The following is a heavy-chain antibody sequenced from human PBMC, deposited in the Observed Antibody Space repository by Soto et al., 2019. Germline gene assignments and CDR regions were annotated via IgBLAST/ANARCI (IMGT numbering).Heavy chain of an antibody. CDR2: IYWDDDK. Sequence: SGPTLVNPTQTLTLTCTFSGVSLSPSGVGVGWIRQPPGKALEWLGIIYWDDDKRYSPSLKSRLTITKDTSKNQLVLTMTNMDPVDTATYYCAHLPWKQLWPRAPVAYWGQGTPVPVSS. D-gene: IGHD5-18*01. CDR3: AHLPWKQLWPRAPVAY. CDR1: GVSLSPSGVG. V-gene: IGHV2-5*02. J-gene: IGHJ4*02.